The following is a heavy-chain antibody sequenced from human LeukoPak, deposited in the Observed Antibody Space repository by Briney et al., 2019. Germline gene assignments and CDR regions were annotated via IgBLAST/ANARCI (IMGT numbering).Heavy chain of an antibody. V-gene: IGHV4-39*07. CDR2: IYYNGDT. D-gene: IGHD4-11*01. CDR3: SREGYSCPNWFDT. CDR1: GGSISSSRSY. J-gene: IGHJ5*02. Sequence: SETLSLTCSVSGGSISSSRSYWGWIRQTPGKGLEWVGSIYYNGDTYYNPSFKSRVSMSVDTARNQISLILTSVTAADTAVYYCSREGYSCPNWFDTWGQGTLVTVSS.